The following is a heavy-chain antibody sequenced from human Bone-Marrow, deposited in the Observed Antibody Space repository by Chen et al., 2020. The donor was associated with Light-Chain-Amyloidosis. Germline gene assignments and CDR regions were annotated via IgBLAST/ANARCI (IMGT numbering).Heavy chain of an antibody. Sequence: EVQLEQSGPEVKKPGESLKISCKGSGYTFPNDWIGWVRQMPGKGMEWMGVIYPDDSDASYRPTFEGQVTLSAYKSITTADLQWRGLKASDTARYYCARRRDGYNFDYWGQGTLVTGSS. CDR1: GYTFPNDW. V-gene: IGHV5-51*01. J-gene: IGHJ4*02. D-gene: IGHD5-12*01. CDR2: IYPDDSDA. CDR3: ARRRDGYNFDY.